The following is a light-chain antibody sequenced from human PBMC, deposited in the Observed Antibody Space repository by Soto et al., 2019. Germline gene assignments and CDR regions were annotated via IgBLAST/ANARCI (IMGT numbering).Light chain of an antibody. J-gene: IGKJ1*01. CDR3: QQHSAWWR. CDR2: GAS. Sequence: EVVLTQSPASRSGSPMAFASLSGRASESISYNLAWYKQKPGKDPRILIYGASSRATGVPARFSGSGSGTEFTLTISSLQSEDFAVYYCQQHSAWWRFGQGSKVDI. V-gene: IGKV3-15*01. CDR1: ESISYN.